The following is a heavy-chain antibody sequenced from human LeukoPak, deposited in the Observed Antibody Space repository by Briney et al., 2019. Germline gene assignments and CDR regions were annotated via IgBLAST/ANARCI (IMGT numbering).Heavy chain of an antibody. CDR1: GFTFSSYA. V-gene: IGHV3-30-3*01. CDR3: ATLQEN. Sequence: GGSLRLSCAASGFTFSSYAMSWVRQAPGKGLEWVAVISYDGSTKYYADSVKGRFTISRDNSKNTLYLQMNSLRVEDTAVYYCATLQENWGQGTLVSVSS. J-gene: IGHJ4*02. CDR2: ISYDGSTK.